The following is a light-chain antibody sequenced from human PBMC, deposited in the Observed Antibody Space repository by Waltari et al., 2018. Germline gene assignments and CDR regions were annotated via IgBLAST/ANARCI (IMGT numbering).Light chain of an antibody. CDR3: AAWDDSPIGQV. J-gene: IGLJ3*02. CDR2: KND. CDR1: NSNIGSNP. Sequence: QSVLTQPPSASGTPGQRVTISCSGSNSNIGSNPVSWYQQFPGTAPKLVIYKNDQRPPGVPDRFCASKSGTAASLAISGLRSEDEADYYCAAWDDSPIGQVFGGGTKVTVL. V-gene: IGLV1-47*01.